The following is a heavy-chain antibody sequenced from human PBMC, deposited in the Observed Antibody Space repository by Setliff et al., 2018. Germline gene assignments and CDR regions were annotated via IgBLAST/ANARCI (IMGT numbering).Heavy chain of an antibody. Sequence: PSETLSLTCTVSSYSISSGHYWGWIRQPPGKGLEWIGSISHSGSTYYNPSLRSRVTISLDTSKNQFSPKLTSVTAADTAVYYCAGGRRYDYGWDFDYWGQGTLVTVSS. CDR2: ISHSGST. CDR3: AGGRRYDYGWDFDY. V-gene: IGHV4-38-2*02. D-gene: IGHD4-17*01. J-gene: IGHJ4*02. CDR1: SYSISSGHY.